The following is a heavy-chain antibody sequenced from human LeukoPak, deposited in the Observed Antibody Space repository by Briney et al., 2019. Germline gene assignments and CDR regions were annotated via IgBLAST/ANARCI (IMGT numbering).Heavy chain of an antibody. CDR1: GFTFSNYA. CDR3: ARRGVTTSYYYYGMDV. CDR2: ISGRSDYI. J-gene: IGHJ6*02. V-gene: IGHV3-11*03. D-gene: IGHD4-17*01. Sequence: PGGSLRLSCAASGFTFSNYAMSWVRQAPGKGLEWVSYISGRSDYIKYADSVKGRFTISRDNAKNSLYLQMSGLRDEDTAVYYCARRGVTTSYYYYGMDVWGQGTTVTVSS.